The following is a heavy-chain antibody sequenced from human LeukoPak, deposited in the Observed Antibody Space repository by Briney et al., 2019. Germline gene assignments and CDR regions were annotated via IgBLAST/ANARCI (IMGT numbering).Heavy chain of an antibody. J-gene: IGHJ5*02. Sequence: GGSLRLSCAASGFTFSRHSMNWVRQAPGKGLGWVPFIDRSSSPINYADSVKDRFTVSIDNAKNSLYLQMSSLRPEHTAVYECGRVKRAGYCRSTSCFWNWFGPWGQGPVVSVSS. CDR3: GRVKRAGYCRSTSCFWNWFGP. D-gene: IGHD2-2*01. CDR2: IDRSSSPI. V-gene: IGHV3-48*01. CDR1: GFTFSRHS.